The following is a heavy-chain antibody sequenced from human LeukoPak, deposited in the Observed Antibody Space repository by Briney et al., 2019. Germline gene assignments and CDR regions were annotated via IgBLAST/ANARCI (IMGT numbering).Heavy chain of an antibody. Sequence: GGSLRLSCAASGFTFSSYAMSWVRQAPGKGLEWVSAISGSGGSAYYADSVKGRFTISRDNSKNTLYLQMNSLRAEDTAVYYCAKDPWSYGSLSGVDYWGQGTLVTVSS. J-gene: IGHJ4*02. D-gene: IGHD3-10*01. V-gene: IGHV3-23*01. CDR1: GFTFSSYA. CDR3: AKDPWSYGSLSGVDY. CDR2: ISGSGGSA.